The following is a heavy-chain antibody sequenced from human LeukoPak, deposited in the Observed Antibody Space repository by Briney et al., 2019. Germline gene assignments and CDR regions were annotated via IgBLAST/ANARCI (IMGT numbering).Heavy chain of an antibody. CDR2: IIPIFVTA. Sequence: ASVKVSCKASGCTFSSYAISWVRQAPAQGLEWMGVIIPIFVTANYAQKFQGRVTITDDVSTSTAYMEHSSLRYEDTAMYYGVRVARTSGYWGQGTLVTVSS. V-gene: IGHV1-69*01. CDR3: VRVARTSGY. D-gene: IGHD3-16*01. J-gene: IGHJ4*02. CDR1: GCTFSSYA.